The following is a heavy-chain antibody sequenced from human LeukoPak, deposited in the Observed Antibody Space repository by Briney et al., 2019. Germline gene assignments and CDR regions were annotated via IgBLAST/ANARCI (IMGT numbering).Heavy chain of an antibody. CDR2: IYYSGST. V-gene: IGHV4-59*08. D-gene: IGHD3-9*01. CDR3: ARRIALRYFDWSDAFDI. Sequence: PSETLSLTCIVSGGSISSYYWSWIRQPPGKGLEWIGYIYYSGSTNYNPSLKSRVTISVDTSKNQFSLKLSSVTAADTAVYYCARRIALRYFDWSDAFDIWGQGTMVTVSS. J-gene: IGHJ3*02. CDR1: GGSISSYY.